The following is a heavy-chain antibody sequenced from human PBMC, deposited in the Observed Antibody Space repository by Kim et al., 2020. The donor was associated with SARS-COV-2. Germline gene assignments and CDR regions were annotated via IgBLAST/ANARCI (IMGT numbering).Heavy chain of an antibody. D-gene: IGHD3-3*01. CDR3: TSYDFWSGYPPAYYYYMDV. Sequence: GGSLRLSCAASGFTFSGSAMHWVRQASGKGLEWVGRIRSKANSYATAYAASVKGRFTISRDDSKNTAYLQMNSLKTEDTAVYYCTSYDFWSGYPPAYYYYMDVWGKGTTVTVSS. CDR2: IRSKANSYAT. V-gene: IGHV3-73*01. J-gene: IGHJ6*03. CDR1: GFTFSGSA.